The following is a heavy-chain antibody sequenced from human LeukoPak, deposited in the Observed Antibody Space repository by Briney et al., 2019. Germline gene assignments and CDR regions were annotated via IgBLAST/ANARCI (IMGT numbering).Heavy chain of an antibody. CDR1: GGSFSGYY. Sequence: PSETLSLTCAVYGGSFSGYYWSWIRQPPGKGLEWIGEINHSGSTNYNPSLKSRVTISVDTPKNQFSLKLSSVTAADTAVYYCARRAVTTGRLSRYFDYWGQGTLVTVSS. D-gene: IGHD4-17*01. CDR2: INHSGST. CDR3: ARRAVTTGRLSRYFDY. J-gene: IGHJ4*02. V-gene: IGHV4-34*01.